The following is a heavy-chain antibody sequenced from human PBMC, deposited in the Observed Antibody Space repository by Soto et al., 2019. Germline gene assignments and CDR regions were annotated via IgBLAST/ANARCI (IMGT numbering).Heavy chain of an antibody. Sequence: PSETLSLTCSVSGGSISSTSYYWGWIRQPPGKGLEWIGNVLYSGSAHYNPSLRSRVTISVDTSKKQFYLKVNSVTAADTAVYYCARRPYDISTGSFALWGQGTLVTVSS. V-gene: IGHV4-39*01. J-gene: IGHJ4*02. CDR2: VLYSGSA. CDR1: GGSISSTSYY. D-gene: IGHD3-9*01. CDR3: ARRPYDISTGSFAL.